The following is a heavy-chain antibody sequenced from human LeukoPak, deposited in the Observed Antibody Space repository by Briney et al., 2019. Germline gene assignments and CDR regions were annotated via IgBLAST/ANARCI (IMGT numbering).Heavy chain of an antibody. CDR3: ARGEMSYDFWSGTFDY. V-gene: IGHV1-18*01. D-gene: IGHD3-3*01. J-gene: IGHJ4*02. Sequence: ASVKVSCKASGYTFTSYGISWVRQAPGQGLEWMGWISAYNGNTNYAQKLQGRVTMTTDTSTSTAYMELRSLRSDDTAVYYCARGEMSYDFWSGTFDYWGQGTLVTVSS. CDR1: GYTFTSYG. CDR2: ISAYNGNT.